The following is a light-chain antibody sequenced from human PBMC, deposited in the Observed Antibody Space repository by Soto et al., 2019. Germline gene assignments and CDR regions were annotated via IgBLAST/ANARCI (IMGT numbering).Light chain of an antibody. CDR3: QQYDNLSWT. CDR2: DAS. J-gene: IGKJ1*01. Sequence: DIQMTQSPSSLSASVGDRVTITCQASQDISNYLTWYQQKPGKAPKLLIYDASNLETGVPSRFSGSGSGTDFTFTISSLQPEDIATYYCQQYDNLSWTFGQGTKVEIK. V-gene: IGKV1-33*01. CDR1: QDISNY.